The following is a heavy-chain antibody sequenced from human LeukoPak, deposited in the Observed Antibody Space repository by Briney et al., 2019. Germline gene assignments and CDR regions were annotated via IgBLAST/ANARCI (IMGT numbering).Heavy chain of an antibody. V-gene: IGHV3-23*01. J-gene: IGHJ4*02. CDR1: GFTLSSYA. Sequence: GGSLRLSCAASGFTLSSYAMSWVRQAPGKGLEWVSAISGSSGSTYYADSVKGRFTISRDNSKNTLYLQMNSLRAEDTAVYYCAKTTAPGETEAFDYWGQGTLVTVSS. CDR2: ISGSSGST. D-gene: IGHD4-17*01. CDR3: AKTTAPGETEAFDY.